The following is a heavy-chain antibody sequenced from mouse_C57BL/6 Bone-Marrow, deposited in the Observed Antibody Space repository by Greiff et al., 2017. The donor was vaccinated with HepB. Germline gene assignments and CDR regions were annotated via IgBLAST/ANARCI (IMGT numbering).Heavy chain of an antibody. CDR3: ARLPYYGSSYWYFDV. V-gene: IGHV1-59*01. CDR2: IDPSDSYT. CDR1: GYTFTSYW. D-gene: IGHD1-1*01. Sequence: VQLQQPGAELVRPGTSVKLSCKASGYTFTSYWMHWVKQRPGQGLEWIGVIDPSDSYTNYNQKFKGKATLTVATSSSTAYMQLSSLTSEDSAVYYCARLPYYGSSYWYFDVWGTGTTVTVSS. J-gene: IGHJ1*03.